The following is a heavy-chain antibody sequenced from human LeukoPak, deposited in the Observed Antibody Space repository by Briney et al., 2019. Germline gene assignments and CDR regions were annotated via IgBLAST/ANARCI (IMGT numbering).Heavy chain of an antibody. D-gene: IGHD6-13*01. Sequence: ASVKVSCKASGYTFTSYGISWVRQAPGQGLEWMGGIIPIFGTANYAQKFQGRVTITADESTSTAYMELSSLRSEDTAVYYCARDGIAAAGTDDAFDIWGQGTMVTVSS. CDR3: ARDGIAAAGTDDAFDI. V-gene: IGHV1-69*13. J-gene: IGHJ3*02. CDR1: GYTFTSYG. CDR2: IIPIFGTA.